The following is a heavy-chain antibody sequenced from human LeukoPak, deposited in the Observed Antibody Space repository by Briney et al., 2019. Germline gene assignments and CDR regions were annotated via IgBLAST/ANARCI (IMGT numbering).Heavy chain of an antibody. V-gene: IGHV4-59*01. Sequence: SETLSLTCTVSGGSISSYYWSWIRQPPGKGLEWIGYIYYSGSTNYNPSLKSRVTISVDTSKNQFSLKLSSVTSADTAVYYCAGVITYYYGSGSYYKIGFGFDYWGQGTLVTVSS. D-gene: IGHD3-10*01. CDR3: AGVITYYYGSGSYYKIGFGFDY. J-gene: IGHJ4*02. CDR1: GGSISSYY. CDR2: IYYSGST.